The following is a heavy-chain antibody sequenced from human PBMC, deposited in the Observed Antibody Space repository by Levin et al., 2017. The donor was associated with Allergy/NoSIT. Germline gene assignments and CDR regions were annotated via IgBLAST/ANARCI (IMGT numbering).Heavy chain of an antibody. D-gene: IGHD2-15*01. CDR2: ISSTGGTT. V-gene: IGHV3-23*01. J-gene: IGHJ4*02. CDR1: GFIFSNYA. Sequence: GGSLRLSCTASGFIFSNYAMTWVRQAPGKGLEWVSAISSTGGTTYYADSVKGRFTVSRDNSKNTLYLQMNSLSVEDTAVYFCANSDCNGGSCYPYSWGQGTLVSVSS. CDR3: ANSDCNGGSCYPYS.